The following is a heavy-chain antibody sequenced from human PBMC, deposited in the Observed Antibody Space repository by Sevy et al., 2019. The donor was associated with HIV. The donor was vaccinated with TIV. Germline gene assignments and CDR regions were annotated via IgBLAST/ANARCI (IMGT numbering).Heavy chain of an antibody. Sequence: GGSLRLSCVVSRFSVSSNYMSWVRQAPGKGLEWVSNIYSDGRTYYAYSVRGRFTISRDTSKNTVYLEMKSLRAEDTAVYYCTREDIVLGQDNYYGMDVWGQGTTVTVSS. CDR3: TREDIVLGQDNYYGMDV. J-gene: IGHJ6*02. CDR2: IYSDGRT. CDR1: RFSVSSNY. V-gene: IGHV3-53*01. D-gene: IGHD2-15*01.